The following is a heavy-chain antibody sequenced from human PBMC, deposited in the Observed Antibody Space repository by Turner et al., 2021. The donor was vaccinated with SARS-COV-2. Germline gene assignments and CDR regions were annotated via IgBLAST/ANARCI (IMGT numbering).Heavy chain of an antibody. CDR1: RLAFSTYA. J-gene: IGHJ6*02. CDR3: AKRSSSSSSYYYGMDV. Sequence: DVQLLESGGGLVEPRGSLRLYFAASRLAFSTYAMSWVRQAPGKWLVWVSAISGGGGSTYYADSLKCRFTISRDNSKNTLYLQMNSLRAEDTAVYHYAKRSSSSSSYYYGMDVWGQGTTVTVSS. D-gene: IGHD6-6*01. V-gene: IGHV3-23*01. CDR2: ISGGGGST.